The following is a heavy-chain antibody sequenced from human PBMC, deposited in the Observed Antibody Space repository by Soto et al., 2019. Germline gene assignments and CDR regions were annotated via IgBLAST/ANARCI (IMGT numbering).Heavy chain of an antibody. CDR2: INSDGSST. CDR3: ARYNYDFWSGSDY. CDR1: GFTFSSYW. Sequence: SLRLSCAASGFTFSSYWMHWVRQAPGKGLVWVSRINSDGSSTSYADSVKGRFTISRDNAKNTLYLQMNSLRAEDTAVYYCARYNYDFWSGSDYWGQGTLVTVSS. V-gene: IGHV3-74*01. J-gene: IGHJ4*02. D-gene: IGHD3-3*01.